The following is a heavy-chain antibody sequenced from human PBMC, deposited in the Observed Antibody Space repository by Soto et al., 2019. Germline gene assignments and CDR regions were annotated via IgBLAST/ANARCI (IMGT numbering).Heavy chain of an antibody. J-gene: IGHJ4*02. V-gene: IGHV1-3*01. Sequence: GASVKVSCKASGYTFTSYAMHWVRQAPGQRLEWMGWINAGNGNTKYSQKFQGRVTITRDTSASTAYMELSNLRSEDTAVYYCARDRRQWLPQYYFDYWGQGTLVTVSS. CDR1: GYTFTSYA. CDR3: ARDRRQWLPQYYFDY. D-gene: IGHD6-19*01. CDR2: INAGNGNT.